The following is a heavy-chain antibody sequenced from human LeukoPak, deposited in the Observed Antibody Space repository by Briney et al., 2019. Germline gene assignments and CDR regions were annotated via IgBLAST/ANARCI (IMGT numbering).Heavy chain of an antibody. Sequence: ASVKVSCKASGYTFTSYYMHWMRQAPGQGLEWMGIINPSGGSTSYAQKFQGRVTMTRDTSTSTVYMELSSLRSEDTAVYYCARDTRPTYYYDSSGYSAAFDIWGQGTMVTVSS. V-gene: IGHV1-46*01. J-gene: IGHJ3*02. CDR1: GYTFTSYY. CDR2: INPSGGST. CDR3: ARDTRPTYYYDSSGYSAAFDI. D-gene: IGHD3-22*01.